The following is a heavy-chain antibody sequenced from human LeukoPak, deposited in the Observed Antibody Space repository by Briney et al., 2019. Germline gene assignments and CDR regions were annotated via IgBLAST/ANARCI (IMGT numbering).Heavy chain of an antibody. CDR1: GFTFSTCA. CDR2: ITSTSSTI. CDR3: ASFGITVD. V-gene: IGHV3-48*02. Sequence: PGGSLRLSCAASGFTFSTCAMNWVRQAPGKGLEWISYITSTSSTIYYADSVKGRFTISRDNAKNSLYLQMNSLRDEDTAVYYCASFGITVDWSQGTLVTVSS. J-gene: IGHJ4*02. D-gene: IGHD3-10*01.